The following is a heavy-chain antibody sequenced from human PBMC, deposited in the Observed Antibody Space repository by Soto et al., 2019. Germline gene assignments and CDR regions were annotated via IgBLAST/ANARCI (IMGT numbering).Heavy chain of an antibody. D-gene: IGHD2-2*01. CDR3: AKDTVPVATPWFDP. V-gene: IGHV3-23*01. CDR2: LSGSGGST. J-gene: IGHJ5*02. Sequence: EVQLLESGGGLVQPGGSLRLSCAASGFTFSNYAMSWVRQAPGKGLEWVSTLSGSGGSTYYADSVKGRFTISRDNSKNTLYLQMNSLRAEDTAVYYCAKDTVPVATPWFDPWGQGTLVTV. CDR1: GFTFSNYA.